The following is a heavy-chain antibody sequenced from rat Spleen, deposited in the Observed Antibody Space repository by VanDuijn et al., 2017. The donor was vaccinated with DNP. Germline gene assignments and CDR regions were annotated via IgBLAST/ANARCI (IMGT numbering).Heavy chain of an antibody. Sequence: EVQLVESGGGLVQPGRSLKLSCAASGFTFSDYNMAWVRQAPKKGLEWVATIIYDGSRTYYGDSVKGRFAISRDNAKSTLYLHMDSLRSEDTATYYCATGGSPYYFDYWGQGVLVTVSS. D-gene: IGHD5-1*01. J-gene: IGHJ2*01. CDR1: GFTFSDYN. V-gene: IGHV5S10*01. CDR2: IIYDGSRT. CDR3: ATGGSPYYFDY.